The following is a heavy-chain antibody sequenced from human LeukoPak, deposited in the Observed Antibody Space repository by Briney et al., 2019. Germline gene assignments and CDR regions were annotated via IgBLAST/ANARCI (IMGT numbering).Heavy chain of an antibody. J-gene: IGHJ4*02. Sequence: SGGPLRLSCAASGFTFSDYYMSWIRQAPGKGLEWVSYISSSSSYTNYADSVKGRFTISRDNAKNSLYLQMNSLRAEDTAVYYCARDQDTAMVTYFDYWGQGTLVTVSS. CDR3: ARDQDTAMVTYFDY. CDR2: ISSSSSYT. V-gene: IGHV3-11*06. CDR1: GFTFSDYY. D-gene: IGHD5-18*01.